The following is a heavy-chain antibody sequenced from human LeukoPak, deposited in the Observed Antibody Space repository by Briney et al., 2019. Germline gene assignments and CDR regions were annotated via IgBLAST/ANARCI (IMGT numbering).Heavy chain of an antibody. J-gene: IGHJ4*02. CDR3: ARGIGWLPDY. V-gene: IGHV4-59*01. CDR1: GGSISSYY. CDR2: IYYSGST. D-gene: IGHD6-19*01. Sequence: PETLSLTCTVSGGSISSYYWIWIRQPPGKGLEWIGYIYYSGSTNYNPSLKGRVTMSVDTSKNQFSLNLSSVTAADTAVYYCARGIGWLPDYWGQGTLVSVSS.